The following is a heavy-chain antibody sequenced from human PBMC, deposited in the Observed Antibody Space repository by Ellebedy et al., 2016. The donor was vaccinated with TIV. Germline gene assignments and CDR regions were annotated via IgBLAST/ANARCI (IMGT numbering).Heavy chain of an antibody. CDR3: ARAYDVLTAYYSFDY. CDR1: GGTFSTYG. V-gene: IGHV1-69*13. CDR2: IIRIFGTA. J-gene: IGHJ4*02. Sequence: AASVKVSCKASGGTFSTYGITWVRQAPGQGLEWMGGIIRIFGTANYAQKFQGRVTITADESTTTAYMELSSLRSEDTAVYYCARAYDVLTAYYSFDYWGQGTLVTVSS. D-gene: IGHD3-9*01.